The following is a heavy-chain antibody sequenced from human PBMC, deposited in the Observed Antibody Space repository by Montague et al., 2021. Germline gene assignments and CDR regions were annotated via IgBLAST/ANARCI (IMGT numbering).Heavy chain of an antibody. V-gene: IGHV4-34*01. Sequence: SETLSLTCAVYGGSLSGYIWNWTRQPPGRDLEWIGQISHTGSTSYNPSLKSRVTMSVDTSENHVSLRLSSVTAADTAVYYCTRGEGAVTGIDYWGQGALVTVSS. D-gene: IGHD6-19*01. CDR3: TRGEGAVTGIDY. J-gene: IGHJ4*02. CDR2: ISHTGST. CDR1: GGSLSGYI.